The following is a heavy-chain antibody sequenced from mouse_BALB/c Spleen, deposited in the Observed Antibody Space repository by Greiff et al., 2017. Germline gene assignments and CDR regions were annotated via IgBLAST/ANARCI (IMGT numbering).Heavy chain of an antibody. D-gene: IGHD3-3*01. CDR1: GFSFTSYG. CDR3: ARGGYRRIGHDSMDY. V-gene: IGHV2-9*02. J-gene: IGHJ4*01. Sequence: VQLVESGPGLVAPSQTLSITCTVSGFSFTSYGVHWVRQPPGKGLEWLGVIWAGGSTNYNSALMSRLSISKDNSKSQVYLKMNSLQTDDTAMYYCARGGYRRIGHDSMDYWGQGTSVTVSS. CDR2: IWAGGST.